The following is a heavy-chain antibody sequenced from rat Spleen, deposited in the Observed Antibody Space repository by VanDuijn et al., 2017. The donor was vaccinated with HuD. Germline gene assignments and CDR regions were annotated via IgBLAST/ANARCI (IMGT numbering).Heavy chain of an antibody. D-gene: IGHD5-1*01. Sequence: QVQLKESGPGLVQPSQTLSLTCTVAGFSLTSYNVHWVRQPPGKGLEWMGVIWNTGGTRYNSGLKSRLSISRDTSKNHIFLKMNSLQSEDTTTYYCARAPGNGYVMDAWGQGASVTVSS. V-gene: IGHV2-41*01. J-gene: IGHJ4*01. CDR3: ARAPGNGYVMDA. CDR1: GFSLTSYN. CDR2: IWNTGGT.